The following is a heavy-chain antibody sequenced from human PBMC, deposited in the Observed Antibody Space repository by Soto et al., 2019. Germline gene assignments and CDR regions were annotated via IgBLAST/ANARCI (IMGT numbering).Heavy chain of an antibody. J-gene: IGHJ4*02. CDR2: IYYSGST. V-gene: IGHV4-59*12. CDR3: ARDRMYDSSGYYYPHCDY. CDR1: GGSISSYY. Sequence: PSETLSLTCTVSGGSISSYYWSWIRQPPGKGLEWIGHIYYSGSTNNNPSLKSRVTISVDTSKNQFSLKLSSVTAADTAVYYCARDRMYDSSGYYYPHCDYWGQGTLVTVSS. D-gene: IGHD3-22*01.